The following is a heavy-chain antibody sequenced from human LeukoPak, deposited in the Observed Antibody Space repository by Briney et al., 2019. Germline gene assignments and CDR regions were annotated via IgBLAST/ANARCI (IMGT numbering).Heavy chain of an antibody. J-gene: IGHJ6*04. Sequence: GGSLRLSCAASGFTFGLNSMNWVRQAPGKGLEWISYISGGSDTIYYADSVKGRFTISRDNAKNSLYLQMNSLRAEDTAVYYCAELGITMIGGVWGKGTTVTISS. V-gene: IGHV3-48*04. CDR3: AELGITMIGGV. CDR2: ISGGSDTI. D-gene: IGHD3-10*02. CDR1: GFTFGLNS.